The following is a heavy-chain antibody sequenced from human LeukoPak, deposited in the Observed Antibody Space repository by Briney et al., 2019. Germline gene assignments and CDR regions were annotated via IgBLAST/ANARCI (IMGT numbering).Heavy chain of an antibody. Sequence: GGSLRLSCAASGFTFSSYSMNWVRQAPGKGLEWLSYISSSSRTIYYADSVKGRFTISRDNANNSLYLQMNSLRAEDTAVYYCARGSLHGMEWLSYWGQGTLVTVSS. CDR1: GFTFSSYS. CDR3: ARGSLHGMEWLSY. J-gene: IGHJ4*02. V-gene: IGHV3-48*01. CDR2: ISSSSRTI. D-gene: IGHD3-3*01.